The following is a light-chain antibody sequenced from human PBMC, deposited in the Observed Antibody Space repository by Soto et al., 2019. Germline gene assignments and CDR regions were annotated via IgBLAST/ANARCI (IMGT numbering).Light chain of an antibody. Sequence: ESVLTRSQGTLSLSPGERVTLSCRASQTFGSTYLAWYQQKPGQSPRLLIYDASGRATGIPDRFSGSGSGTDFTRTISRLEPEDFPVYYCQQFGTSPLYTFGPGTKLEIK. CDR2: DAS. J-gene: IGKJ2*01. V-gene: IGKV3-20*01. CDR1: QTFGSTY. CDR3: QQFGTSPLYT.